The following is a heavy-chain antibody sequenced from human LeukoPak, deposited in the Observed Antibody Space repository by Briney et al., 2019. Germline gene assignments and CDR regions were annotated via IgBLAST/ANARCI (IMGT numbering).Heavy chain of an antibody. D-gene: IGHD3-22*01. CDR2: IIPIFGTA. CDR3: ARKPYYDSTRSWFDP. J-gene: IGHJ5*02. CDR1: GGTFSSYA. V-gene: IGHV1-69*06. Sequence: ESSVKVSCKASGGTFSSYAISWVRQAPGQGLEWMGGIIPIFGTANYAQKFQGRVTITADKSTSTAYMELSSLRSEDTAVYYCARKPYYDSTRSWFDPWGQGTLVTVSS.